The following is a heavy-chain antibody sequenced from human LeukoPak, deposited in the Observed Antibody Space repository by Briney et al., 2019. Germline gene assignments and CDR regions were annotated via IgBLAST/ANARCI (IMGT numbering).Heavy chain of an antibody. J-gene: IGHJ5*02. CDR2: IYYSGST. Sequence: KPSETLSLTCTVSGGSISSYYWSWIRQPPGKGLEWIGYIYYSGSTNYNPSLKSRVTISVDTSKNQFSLKLSSVAAADTAVYYCARRSDILTGYWSWFDPWGQGTLVTVSS. CDR3: ARRSDILTGYWSWFDP. CDR1: GGSISSYY. D-gene: IGHD3-9*01. V-gene: IGHV4-59*08.